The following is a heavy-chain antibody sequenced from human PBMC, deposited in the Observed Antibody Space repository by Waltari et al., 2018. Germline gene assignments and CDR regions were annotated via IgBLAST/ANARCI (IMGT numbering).Heavy chain of an antibody. CDR3: AREPHI. Sequence: EVQLVESGGGLVQPGGSLRLSCAASGFTVSSNYMSWVGQAPGKGLEWVSVIYSGGKTYYADSVKGRFTISRDNSKNTLSLQMNNLRTEDTAVYYCAREPHIGGQGTLVTVSS. D-gene: IGHD5-12*01. V-gene: IGHV3-66*02. CDR1: GFTVSSNY. CDR2: IYSGGKT. J-gene: IGHJ4*02.